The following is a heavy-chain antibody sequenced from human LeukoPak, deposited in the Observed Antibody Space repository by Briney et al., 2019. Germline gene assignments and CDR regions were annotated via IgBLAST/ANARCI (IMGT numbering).Heavy chain of an antibody. CDR2: IYHSGST. Sequence: SETLSLTCAASGGSISSGGYSWSWIRQPPGKGLEWIGYIYHSGSTYYNPSLKSRVTISVDRSKNQFSLKLSSVTAADTAVYYCASLNYTSGFDYWGQGTLVTVSS. J-gene: IGHJ4*02. V-gene: IGHV4-30-2*01. CDR1: GGSISSGGYS. CDR3: ASLNYTSGFDY. D-gene: IGHD3-22*01.